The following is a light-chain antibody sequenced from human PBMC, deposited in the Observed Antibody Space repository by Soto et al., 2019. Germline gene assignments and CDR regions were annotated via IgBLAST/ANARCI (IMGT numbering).Light chain of an antibody. CDR2: GAS. Sequence: ESVLTQSPGILSLSPGERAIISCRASQTIRSSYLAWYQQKPGQAPRLLIFGASSRATGIPDRFSGSGSGTDFTLTISRLEPEDFAVYYCQQHGISHITFGRGTRLEIK. J-gene: IGKJ5*01. CDR3: QQHGISHIT. CDR1: QTIRSSY. V-gene: IGKV3-20*01.